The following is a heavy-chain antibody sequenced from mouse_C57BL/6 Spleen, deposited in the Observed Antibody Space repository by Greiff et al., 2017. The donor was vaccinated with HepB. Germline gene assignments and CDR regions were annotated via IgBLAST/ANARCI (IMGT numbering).Heavy chain of an antibody. CDR2: IDPETGGT. J-gene: IGHJ3*01. CDR3: TGGAWFAY. V-gene: IGHV1-15*01. Sequence: VQLQESGAELVRPGASVTLSCKASGYTFTDYEMHWVKQTPVHGLEWIGAIDPETGGTAYNQKFKGKAILTADKSSSTAYMELRGLTSEDSAVYYCTGGAWFAYWGQGTLVTVSA. CDR1: GYTFTDYE.